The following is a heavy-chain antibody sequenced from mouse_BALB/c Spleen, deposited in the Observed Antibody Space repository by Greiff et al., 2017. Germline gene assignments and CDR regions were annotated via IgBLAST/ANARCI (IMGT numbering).Heavy chain of an antibody. CDR2: IYPGDGDT. CDR3: AKGYGNYGGAMDY. V-gene: IGHV1-80*01. J-gene: IGHJ4*01. Sequence: QVQLQQSGAELVRPGSSVKISCKASGYAFSSYWMNWVKQRPGQGLEWIGQIYPGDGDTNYNGKFKGKATLTADKSSSTAYMQLSSLTFEDSAVYFCAKGYGNYGGAMDYWGQGTSVTVSS. CDR1: GYAFSSYW. D-gene: IGHD2-1*01.